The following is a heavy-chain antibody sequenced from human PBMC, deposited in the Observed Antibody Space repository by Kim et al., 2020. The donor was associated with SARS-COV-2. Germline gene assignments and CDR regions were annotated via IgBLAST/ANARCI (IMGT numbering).Heavy chain of an antibody. CDR1: GFTFSSYG. D-gene: IGHD2-2*01. J-gene: IGHJ5*02. CDR2: ISYDGSNK. CDR3: AKDAIRTAKGGWFDP. Sequence: GGSLRLSCAASGFTFSSYGMHWVRQAPGKGLEWVAVISYDGSNKYYADSVKGRFTISRDNSKNTLYLQMNSLRAEDTAVYYCAKDAIRTAKGGWFDPWGQGTLVTVSS. V-gene: IGHV3-30*18.